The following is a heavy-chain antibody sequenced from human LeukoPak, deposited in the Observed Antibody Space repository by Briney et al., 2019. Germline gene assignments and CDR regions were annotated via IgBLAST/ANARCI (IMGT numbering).Heavy chain of an antibody. V-gene: IGHV1-2*02. Sequence: ASLRVSCKASGYNLMDHALHWVRQAPGQGLEWVGWIKFEDGGTSYGRRFRGGVTMNKDRYVSTVYVALSRLSSDDTAVYYCLSLDTAMGKDAFDIWGQGTMVTVSS. J-gene: IGHJ3*02. CDR1: GYNLMDHA. CDR3: LSLDTAMGKDAFDI. D-gene: IGHD5-18*01. CDR2: IKFEDGGT.